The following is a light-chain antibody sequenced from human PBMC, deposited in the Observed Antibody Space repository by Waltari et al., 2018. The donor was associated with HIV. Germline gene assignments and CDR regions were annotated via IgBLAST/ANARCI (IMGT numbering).Light chain of an antibody. V-gene: IGLV2-8*01. J-gene: IGLJ2*01. CDR2: EVT. CDR1: RRDVGGYTF. Sequence: QSALTQPPSASGSPGQSVTISCTGTRRDVGGYTFLSGYQQHPGKAPKLMIFEVTKRPSGVPARFSGSKTGNTASLTVSGLQADDEADYYCSSYAGSNNLVFGGGTKLTVL. CDR3: SSYAGSNNLV.